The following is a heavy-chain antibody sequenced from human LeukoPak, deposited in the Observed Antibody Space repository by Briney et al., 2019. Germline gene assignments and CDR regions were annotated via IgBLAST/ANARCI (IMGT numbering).Heavy chain of an antibody. CDR3: ARHVIAAAGTRRYFDL. V-gene: IGHV4-39*01. CDR1: GGSISSSSYY. Sequence: SENLSLTCTVSGGSISSSSYYWGWIRQPPGKGLEWIGSIYYSGSTYYNPSLKSRVTISVDTSKNQFSLKLSSVTAADTAVYYCARHVIAAAGTRRYFDLWGRGTLVTVSS. D-gene: IGHD6-13*01. CDR2: IYYSGST. J-gene: IGHJ2*01.